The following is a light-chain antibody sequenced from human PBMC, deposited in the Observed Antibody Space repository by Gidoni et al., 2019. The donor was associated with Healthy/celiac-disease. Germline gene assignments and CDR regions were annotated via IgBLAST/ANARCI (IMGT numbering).Light chain of an antibody. CDR1: QGISSY. J-gene: IGKJ2*01. CDR3: QQLNSYPNT. CDR2: AAS. V-gene: IGKV1-9*01. Sequence: DIQLTQSPSFLSASVGDRVTITCRASQGISSYLAWYQQKPGKAPKLLIYAASTLQSGVPSRFSGSGSGTEFTLTISSLQPEDFATYYCQQLNSYPNTFXXXTKLEIK.